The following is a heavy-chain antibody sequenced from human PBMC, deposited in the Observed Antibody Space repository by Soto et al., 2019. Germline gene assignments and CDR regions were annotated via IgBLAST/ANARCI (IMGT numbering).Heavy chain of an antibody. J-gene: IGHJ4*02. CDR1: GGSISSGEYY. CDR3: ARGEIVVAPFDY. Sequence: SETLSLTCTVSGGSISSGEYYWSWIRQPPGKGLEWIGYIYYSGSNSYNPSLKSRITISRDTSKNQISLKMSSVTAADTAVYYCARGEIVVAPFDYWGQGTLVTVSS. CDR2: IYYSGSN. D-gene: IGHD3-22*01. V-gene: IGHV4-30-4*01.